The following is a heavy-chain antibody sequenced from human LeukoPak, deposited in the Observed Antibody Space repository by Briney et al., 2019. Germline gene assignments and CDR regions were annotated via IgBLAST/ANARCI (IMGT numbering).Heavy chain of an antibody. CDR2: MNPNSGNT. V-gene: IGHV1-8*03. J-gene: IGHJ3*02. CDR1: GYTFTSYD. CDR3: ALYGENDAFDI. Sequence: ASVKVSCKASGYTFTSYDINWVRQATGQGLEWMGWMNPNSGNTGYAQKFQGRVTITRNTSISTAYMELGSLRSEDTAVYYCALYGENDAFDIWGQGTMVTVSS. D-gene: IGHD4-17*01.